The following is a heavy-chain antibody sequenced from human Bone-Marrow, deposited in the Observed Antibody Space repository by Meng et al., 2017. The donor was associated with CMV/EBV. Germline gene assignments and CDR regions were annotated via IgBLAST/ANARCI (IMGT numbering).Heavy chain of an antibody. Sequence: GSLRLSCAASGFTFSSYSMNWVRQAPGKGLEWVSSISSSSSYIYYADSVKGRFTISRDNAKNSLYLQMNSLRAEDTAVYYCARDPGSSWYTYYYYGMDVWGQGTTVTVSS. CDR2: ISSSSSYI. CDR1: GFTFSSYS. V-gene: IGHV3-21*01. J-gene: IGHJ6*02. CDR3: ARDPGSSWYTYYYYGMDV. D-gene: IGHD6-13*01.